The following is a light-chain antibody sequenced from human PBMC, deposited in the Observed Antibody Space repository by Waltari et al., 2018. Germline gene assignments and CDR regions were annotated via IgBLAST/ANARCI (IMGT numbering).Light chain of an antibody. CDR1: SSDIGSYNF. J-gene: IGLJ1*01. V-gene: IGLV2-23*01. CDR3: CAYAGPTFYV. Sequence: QSALTQPASVSGSPGQSITISCTGSSSDIGSYNFVSWFQQYPGKAPKLMIYETNKRPSVVSNRFSGSKSGNTASLTISGLQAEDDADYYCCAYAGPTFYVFATGTKVTVL. CDR2: ETN.